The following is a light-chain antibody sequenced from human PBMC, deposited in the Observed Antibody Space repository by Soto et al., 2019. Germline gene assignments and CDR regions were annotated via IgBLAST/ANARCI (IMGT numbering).Light chain of an antibody. J-gene: IGKJ2*01. Sequence: DIQMTQSPSSLSASVGARVTITCRASQSISSYLNWYQQKLWKAPKLLIYAASSLQSGVSSRFSGSGSGTDFTLTISSLQPEDFAIYYCQQSYSNPYIFGQGTKLEIK. CDR2: AAS. CDR3: QQSYSNPYI. CDR1: QSISSY. V-gene: IGKV1-39*01.